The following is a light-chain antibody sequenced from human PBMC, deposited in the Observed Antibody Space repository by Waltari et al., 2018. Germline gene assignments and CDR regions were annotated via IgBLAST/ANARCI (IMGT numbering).Light chain of an antibody. CDR3: QQGNSYPRT. CDR2: YAT. Sequence: IQMSQSPSSLSASVGDRVTITCRASQGISSYLNWYQQKPGKAPKLLIYYATSLASGVPSRFSGSGSGTEFTLTISSLQPEDFATYYCQQGNSYPRTFGQGTKVEIK. J-gene: IGKJ1*01. CDR1: QGISSY. V-gene: IGKV1-13*02.